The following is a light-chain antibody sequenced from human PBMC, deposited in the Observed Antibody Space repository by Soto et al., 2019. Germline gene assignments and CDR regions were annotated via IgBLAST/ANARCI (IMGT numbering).Light chain of an antibody. Sequence: DIPMTQSPSSLSASVGDRVTITCRTSQSIRSYLNWYPQKPGKAPKLLIYAAFSLQSGVPSRFSGSGSGTDFTLTISSLQPEDFATYYCQQNYNTPPWTFGQGTKVEIK. CDR1: QSIRSY. CDR3: QQNYNTPPWT. V-gene: IGKV1-39*01. CDR2: AAF. J-gene: IGKJ1*01.